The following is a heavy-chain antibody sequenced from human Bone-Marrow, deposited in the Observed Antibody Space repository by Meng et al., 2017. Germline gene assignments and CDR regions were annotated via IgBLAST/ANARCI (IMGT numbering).Heavy chain of an antibody. J-gene: IGHJ4*02. D-gene: IGHD3-10*01. CDR3: ARGLVLGENFRFDY. CDR2: INAGNGDR. Sequence: ASVKVSCKASGYLFTSYPIYWVRQPPGQSLQWMGWINAGNGDRRYSQSFQGRLTITSDTSANTAYLELSSLRSEDTAVYYCARGLVLGENFRFDYWGQGTLVTVSS. CDR1: GYLFTSYP. V-gene: IGHV1-3*01.